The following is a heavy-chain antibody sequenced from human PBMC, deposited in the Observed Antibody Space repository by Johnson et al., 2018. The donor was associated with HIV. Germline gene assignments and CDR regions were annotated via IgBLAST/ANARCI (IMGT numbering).Heavy chain of an antibody. J-gene: IGHJ3*02. Sequence: VQLVESGGGVVKPGGSLRLSCAASGFTFSNAWMSWVRQAPGKGLEWVGRIKSKTDGGTTDYAAPVKGRFTISRDDSNNTQYLQMNSLRAEDTAVYYCAREHYGGNSNAGDGFDIWGQGTMVTVSS. V-gene: IGHV3-15*01. CDR1: GFTFSNAW. CDR2: IKSKTDGGTT. D-gene: IGHD4-23*01. CDR3: AREHYGGNSNAGDGFDI.